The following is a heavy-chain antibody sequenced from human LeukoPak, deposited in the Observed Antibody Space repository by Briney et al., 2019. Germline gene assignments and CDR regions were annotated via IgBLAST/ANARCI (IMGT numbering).Heavy chain of an antibody. CDR3: ARDENYGIFFNVDY. D-gene: IGHD4-17*01. V-gene: IGHV1-18*01. CDR2: ISPYNSNT. CDR1: GYTFTSYG. J-gene: IGHJ4*02. Sequence: ASVKVSCKASGYTFTSYGISWVRQAPGQGLEWMGWISPYNSNTYYAQNLQGRVTMTTDTSTSTAYMELRSLRSDDTAVYYCARDENYGIFFNVDYWGQGTLVTVSS.